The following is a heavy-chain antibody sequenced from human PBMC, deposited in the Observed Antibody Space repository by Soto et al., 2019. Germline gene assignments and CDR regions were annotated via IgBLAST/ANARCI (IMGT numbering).Heavy chain of an antibody. CDR3: ARGLGQLDD. CDR2: INHSGST. Sequence: LSLTCAVYGGSFSGYYWSWIRQPPGKGLEWIGEINHSGSTNYNPSLKSRVTISVDTSKNQFSLKLSSVTAADTAVYYCARGLGQLDDWGQGTLVTVSS. D-gene: IGHD6-6*01. J-gene: IGHJ4*02. CDR1: GGSFSGYY. V-gene: IGHV4-34*01.